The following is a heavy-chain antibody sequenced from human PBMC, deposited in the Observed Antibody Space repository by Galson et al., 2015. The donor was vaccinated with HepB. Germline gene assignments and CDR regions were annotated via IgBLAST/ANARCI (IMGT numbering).Heavy chain of an antibody. V-gene: IGHV6-1*01. CDR3: AREGMRYILVSFDN. CDR2: TYYRAKWFS. D-gene: IGHD5/OR15-5a*01. CDR1: GDSVSSSTVA. Sequence: CAISGDSVSSSTVAWNWIRQSPSRGLEWLGRTYYRAKWFSTFAPSMRGRISITADTSGNHFSLQLTSVTSEDTAVYYCAREGMRYILVSFDNWGPGALVTVSS. J-gene: IGHJ4*02.